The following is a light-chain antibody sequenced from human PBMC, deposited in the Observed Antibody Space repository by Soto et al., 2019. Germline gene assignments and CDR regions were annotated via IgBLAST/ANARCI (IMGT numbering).Light chain of an antibody. J-gene: IGLJ2*01. CDR2: LVSDGSH. CDR1: SGHSSYA. V-gene: IGLV4-69*01. CDR3: QTWGTGIQV. Sequence: QSVLTQSPSASASLGASVKLTCTLSSGHSSYAIAWHQQQPEKGPRYLMKLVSDGSHTKGDGIPDRFSGSSSGAERYLTISSLKSEDEAYYYCQTWGTGIQVFGGGTQLTVL.